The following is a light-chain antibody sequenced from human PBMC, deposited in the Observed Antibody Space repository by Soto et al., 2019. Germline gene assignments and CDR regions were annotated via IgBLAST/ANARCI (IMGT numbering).Light chain of an antibody. CDR2: CAS. CDR3: QQYNNWPIT. CDR1: QSVSSN. J-gene: IGKJ5*01. V-gene: IGKV3D-15*01. Sequence: EIVMTQSPATLSVSPGERATLSCRASQSVSSNLAWYQQKPGQAPRLLIYCASIRATGIPARFSGSGSGTEFTLTISSLQSEDFAVYYCQQYNNWPITFGQGTRLEIK.